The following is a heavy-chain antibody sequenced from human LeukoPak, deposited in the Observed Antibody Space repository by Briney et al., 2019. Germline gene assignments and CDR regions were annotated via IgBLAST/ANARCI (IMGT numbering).Heavy chain of an antibody. V-gene: IGHV4-39*01. CDR3: ARSAIAVALDY. CDR1: GGSISSSSYY. CDR2: IYYSGST. J-gene: IGHJ4*02. D-gene: IGHD6-19*01. Sequence: SETLSLTCTVSGGSISSSSYYWGWIRQPPGKGLEWIGSIYYSGSTYYNPSLKSRVTISVDTSKNQFSLKLSSVTAADTAVYYCARSAIAVALDYWGQGTLVTVSS.